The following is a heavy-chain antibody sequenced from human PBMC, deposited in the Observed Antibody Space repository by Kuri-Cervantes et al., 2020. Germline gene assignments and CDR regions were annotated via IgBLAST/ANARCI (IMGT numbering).Heavy chain of an antibody. CDR1: GDSVSSNSAT. V-gene: IGHV6-1*01. CDR3: ARLGYSSSLGIRGDFDY. Sequence: SETLSLTCAISGDSVSSNSATWNWIRQSPSRGLEWLGRTYYRSKWYNDYAVSVKSRITINPDTSKNQFSLQLNFVTPEDTAVYYCARLGYSSSLGIRGDFDYWGQGTLVTVSS. D-gene: IGHD6-13*01. CDR2: TYYRSKWYN. J-gene: IGHJ4*02.